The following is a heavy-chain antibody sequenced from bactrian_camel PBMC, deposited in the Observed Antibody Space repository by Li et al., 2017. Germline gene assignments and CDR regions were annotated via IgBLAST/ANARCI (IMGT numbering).Heavy chain of an antibody. J-gene: IGHJ4*01. CDR1: GFRFSIYH. Sequence: HVQLVESGGGSAQAGGSLRLSCAGSGFRFSIYHMNWVRRAQGKGLQWVSAIYPHDSSTVYADSVKGRFTISRDNAKNTVYLQMNSLKSEDTALYYCARRGGWRDFNYWGQGTQVTVS. CDR2: IYPHDSST. V-gene: IGHV3S1*01. CDR3: ARRGGWRDFNY. D-gene: IGHD7*01.